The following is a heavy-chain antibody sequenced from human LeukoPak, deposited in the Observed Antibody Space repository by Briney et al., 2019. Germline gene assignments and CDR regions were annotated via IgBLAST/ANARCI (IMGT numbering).Heavy chain of an antibody. CDR1: GGSFSGYY. CDR3: ARTYGSGSYAWFDP. Sequence: PSETLSLTCAVYGGSFSGYYWSWIRQPPGKGLEWIGEINHSGSTNYNPSLKSRVTISVDTSKNQFSLKLSSVTAADTAVYYCARTYGSGSYAWFDPWGQGTLVTVSS. CDR2: INHSGST. J-gene: IGHJ5*02. D-gene: IGHD3-10*01. V-gene: IGHV4-34*01.